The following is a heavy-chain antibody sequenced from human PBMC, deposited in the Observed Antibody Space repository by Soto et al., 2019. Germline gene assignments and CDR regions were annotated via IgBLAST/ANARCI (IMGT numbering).Heavy chain of an antibody. V-gene: IGHV4-4*02. Sequence: LTCAVSGGSISSSNWWSWVRQPPGKGLEWTGEIYHSGSTNYNPSLKSRVTISVDKSKNQFSLKLSSVTAADTAVYYCARGFIGVTGTTDYYYGMDVWGQGTTVTVSS. CDR3: ARGFIGVTGTTDYYYGMDV. CDR2: IYHSGST. J-gene: IGHJ6*02. D-gene: IGHD1-20*01. CDR1: GGSISSSNW.